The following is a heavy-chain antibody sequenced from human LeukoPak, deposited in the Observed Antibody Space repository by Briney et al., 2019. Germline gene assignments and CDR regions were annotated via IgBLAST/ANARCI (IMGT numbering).Heavy chain of an antibody. CDR2: INPNSGGT. V-gene: IGHV1-2*02. D-gene: IGHD2-15*01. CDR3: AADSGYCSGGSCLEYYYYYMDV. CDR1: GYTFTGYY. Sequence: ASVKVSCKASGYTFTGYYMHWVRQAPGQGLEWMGWINPNSGGTNYAQKFQGRVTMTRDTSISTAYMELSRLRSDDTAVYYCAADSGYCSGGSCLEYYYYYMDVWGKGTTVTVSS. J-gene: IGHJ6*03.